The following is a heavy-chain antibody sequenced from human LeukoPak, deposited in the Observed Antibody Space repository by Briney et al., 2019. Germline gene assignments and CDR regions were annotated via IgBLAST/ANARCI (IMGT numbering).Heavy chain of an antibody. D-gene: IGHD1-26*01. CDR3: TIPVGANPAARYYYYMDV. V-gene: IGHV3-15*01. CDR2: IKSKTDGCTT. J-gene: IGHJ6*03. Sequence: GGSLRLSCAASGFTFSNAWMSWVRQAPGKGLEWVGRIKSKTDGCTTDYAAPVKGRFTISRDDSKNTLYLQMNSLKTEDTAVYYCTIPVGANPAARYYYYMDVWGKGTTVTVSS. CDR1: GFTFSNAW.